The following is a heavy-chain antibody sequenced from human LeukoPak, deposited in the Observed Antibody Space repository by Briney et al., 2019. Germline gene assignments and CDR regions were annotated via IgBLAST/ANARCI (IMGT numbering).Heavy chain of an antibody. J-gene: IGHJ4*02. CDR3: AKTRIRFLEWLPIDY. V-gene: IGHV3-9*01. D-gene: IGHD3-3*01. CDR2: ISWNSGSI. Sequence: GGSLRLSCAASGFIFGTYPMHWVRQAPGKGLEWVSGISWNSGSIGYADSVKGRFTISRDNAKNSLYLQMNSLRAEDTALYYCAKTRIRFLEWLPIDYWGQGTLVTVSS. CDR1: GFIFGTYP.